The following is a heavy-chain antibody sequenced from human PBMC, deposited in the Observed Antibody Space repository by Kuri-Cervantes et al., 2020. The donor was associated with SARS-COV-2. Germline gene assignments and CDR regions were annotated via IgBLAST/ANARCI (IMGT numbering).Heavy chain of an antibody. CDR3: ARLRRHNNGWFATGYYMDV. Sequence: GSLRPSCGAYGGPFSTFHWNWVRQPPGKGLEWIGEINYSGTTNYNPSLKSRVTISVDTSKNQFSLNLTSVTAADTAVYYCARLRRHNNGWFATGYYMDVWGKGTTVTVSS. CDR2: INYSGTT. J-gene: IGHJ6*03. V-gene: IGHV4-34*01. CDR1: GGPFSTFH. D-gene: IGHD6-19*01.